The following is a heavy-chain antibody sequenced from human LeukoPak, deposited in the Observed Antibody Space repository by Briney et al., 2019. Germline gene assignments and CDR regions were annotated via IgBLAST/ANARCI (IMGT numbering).Heavy chain of an antibody. CDR2: IYCDNDD. CDR3: AHIMITFGGVTRDDAFNF. J-gene: IGHJ3*01. V-gene: IGHV2-5*02. D-gene: IGHD3-16*01. CDR1: GFSLTTSGVG. Sequence: SGPTLVNPTQTLTLTCTFSGFSLTTSGVGVGWIRQPPGKALEWLAIIYCDNDDRYSPSLNSRLSITKNTSKNQVFIIMTNLDPVDTATYYCAHIMITFGGVTRDDAFNFWGQGTMVAVAS.